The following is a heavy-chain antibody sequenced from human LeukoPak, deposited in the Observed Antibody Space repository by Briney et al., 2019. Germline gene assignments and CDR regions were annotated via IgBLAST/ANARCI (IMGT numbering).Heavy chain of an antibody. Sequence: PGGSLRLSCAASGFTFSDYYMSWLRQAPGKGLEWVSYISSSGSTIYYADSVKGRFTISRDNAKNSLYLQMNSLRAEDTAVYYCARAGGCSGGSCPYDTCYYYYGMDVWGQGTTVTVSS. J-gene: IGHJ6*02. CDR1: GFTFSDYY. CDR2: ISSSGSTI. V-gene: IGHV3-11*01. CDR3: ARAGGCSGGSCPYDTCYYYYGMDV. D-gene: IGHD2-15*01.